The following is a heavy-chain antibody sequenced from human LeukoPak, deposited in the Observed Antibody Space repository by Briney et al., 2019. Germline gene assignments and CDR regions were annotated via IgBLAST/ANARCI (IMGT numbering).Heavy chain of an antibody. D-gene: IGHD6-6*01. CDR3: ARDGAPYSSSSPLRHVDLAFDI. J-gene: IGHJ3*02. Sequence: PSETLSLTCTVSGGSISSGGYYWSWIRQPPGKGLEWIGYIYHSGSTYYNPSLKSRVTISVDRSKNQFSLKLSSVTAADTAVYYCARDGAPYSSSSPLRHVDLAFDIWGQGTMVTVSS. CDR2: IYHSGST. V-gene: IGHV4-30-2*01. CDR1: GGSISSGGYY.